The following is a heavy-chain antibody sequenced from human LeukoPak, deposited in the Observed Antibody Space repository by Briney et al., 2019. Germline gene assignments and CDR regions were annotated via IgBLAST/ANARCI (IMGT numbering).Heavy chain of an antibody. V-gene: IGHV7-4-1*02. Sequence: ASVKVSCKASGYTFTSYAMNWVRQAPGQGLEWMGWINTNTGNPTYAQGFTGRFVFSLDTSVSTAYLQISSPKAEDTAVYYCARAELLWFGELGHYMDVWGKGTTVTVSS. D-gene: IGHD3-10*01. CDR2: INTNTGNP. CDR1: GYTFTSYA. CDR3: ARAELLWFGELGHYMDV. J-gene: IGHJ6*03.